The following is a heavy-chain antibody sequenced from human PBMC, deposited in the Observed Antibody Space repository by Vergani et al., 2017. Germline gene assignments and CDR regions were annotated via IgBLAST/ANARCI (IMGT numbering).Heavy chain of an antibody. D-gene: IGHD4-17*01. V-gene: IGHV1-69-2*01. CDR2: VDPEDGET. CDR3: ATPQTVTTGGMEV. Sequence: EVQLVQSGAEVKKPGATMKISCKVSGYTFTDHYMHWVKQAPGKGLELMGLVDPEDGETIYAEKFKGRVTIAADTSTDTDHLELSSLRSEDTAVYYCATPQTVTTGGMEVWGQGTTVIVSS. J-gene: IGHJ6*02. CDR1: GYTFTDHY.